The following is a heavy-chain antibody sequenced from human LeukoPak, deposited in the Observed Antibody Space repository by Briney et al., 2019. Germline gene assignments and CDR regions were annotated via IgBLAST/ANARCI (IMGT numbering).Heavy chain of an antibody. CDR1: GFTFSSYW. J-gene: IGHJ6*02. CDR3: ARDGRYCSSTSCYEDYYYGMDV. CDR2: INSDGSSR. Sequence: GGSLRLSCAASGFTFSSYWMHWVRQAPGKGLVWVSRINSDGSSRSYADSVKGRFTISRDNAKNSLYLQVNSLRAEDTAVYYCARDGRYCSSTSCYEDYYYGMDVWAQGTTVTVSS. D-gene: IGHD2-2*01. V-gene: IGHV3-74*01.